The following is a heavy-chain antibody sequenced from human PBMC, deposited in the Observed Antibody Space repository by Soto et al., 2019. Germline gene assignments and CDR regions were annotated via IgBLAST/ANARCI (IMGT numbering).Heavy chain of an antibody. J-gene: IGHJ6*01. D-gene: IGHD1-1*01. Sequence: ASETLSLTCTVSGGSISSGGYYWSWIRQHPGKGLEWIGYIYYSGSTYYNPSLKSRVTISVDTSKNQFSLKLSSVTAADTAVYYCASLLRPDYTTYAMDVSGQGTTLTVS. CDR3: ASLLRPDYTTYAMDV. V-gene: IGHV4-31*03. CDR2: IYYSGST. CDR1: GGSISSGGYY.